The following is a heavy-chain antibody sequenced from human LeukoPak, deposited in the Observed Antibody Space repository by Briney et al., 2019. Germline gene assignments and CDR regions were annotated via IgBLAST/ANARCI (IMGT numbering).Heavy chain of an antibody. V-gene: IGHV3-20*04. CDR3: ARDEISCTSTSCYFQH. D-gene: IGHD2-2*01. CDR1: GFTFDDYG. Sequence: GGSLRLSCAASGFTFDDYGMSWVRQAPGKGLEWVYGINWNGGSTGYADSVKGRFTISRDNAKKSLYLQMNSLRAEDTAVYYCARDEISCTSTSCYFQHWGQGTLVTVSS. J-gene: IGHJ1*01. CDR2: INWNGGST.